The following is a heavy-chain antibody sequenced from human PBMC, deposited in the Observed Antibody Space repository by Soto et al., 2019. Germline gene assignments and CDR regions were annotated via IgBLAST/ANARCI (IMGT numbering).Heavy chain of an antibody. D-gene: IGHD3-9*01. CDR2: ISWDSATV. Sequence: GGSLRLSCSASGFTFDDCAMHWVRQAPGKGPEWVSGISWDSATVGYAESVKGRFTITRDDAKNSLYLQMDSLRREDTALYYCVQGRYPTMATPLDHWGQGTLVTVSS. CDR1: GFTFDDCA. J-gene: IGHJ5*02. V-gene: IGHV3-9*01. CDR3: VQGRYPTMATPLDH.